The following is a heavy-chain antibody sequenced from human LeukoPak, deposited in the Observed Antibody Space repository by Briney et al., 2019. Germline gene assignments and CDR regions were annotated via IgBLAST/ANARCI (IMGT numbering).Heavy chain of an antibody. CDR3: AREHLYSGYDPNWFDP. CDR1: GGSISSSSYY. V-gene: IGHV4-39*07. D-gene: IGHD5-12*01. Sequence: PSETLSLTCTVSGGSISSSSYYWGWIRQPPGKGLEWIGSIYYSGSTYYNPSLKSRVTISVDTSKNQFSLKLSSVTAADTAVYYCAREHLYSGYDPNWFDPWGQGTLVTVSS. CDR2: IYYSGST. J-gene: IGHJ5*02.